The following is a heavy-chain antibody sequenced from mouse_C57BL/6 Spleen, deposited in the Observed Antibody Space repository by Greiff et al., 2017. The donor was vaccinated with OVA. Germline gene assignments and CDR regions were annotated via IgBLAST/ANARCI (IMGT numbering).Heavy chain of an antibody. D-gene: IGHD1-1*01. Sequence: VQLKQSGAELVRPGASVKLSCTASGFNIKDDYMHWVKQRPEQGLEWIGWIDPENGDTEYASKFQGKATITADTSSNTAYLQLSSLTSADSDVYYCTTWTVVATRGFAYWGQGTLVTVSA. V-gene: IGHV14-4*01. J-gene: IGHJ3*01. CDR2: IDPENGDT. CDR3: TTWTVVATRGFAY. CDR1: GFNIKDDY.